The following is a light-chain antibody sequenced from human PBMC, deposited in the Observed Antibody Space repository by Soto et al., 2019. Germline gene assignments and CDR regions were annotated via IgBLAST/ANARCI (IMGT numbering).Light chain of an antibody. J-gene: IGKJ3*01. CDR1: QDISNY. CDR2: AAS. V-gene: IGKV1-27*01. Sequence: DIQMTQSPSSLSASVGDRVTLTCRARQDISNYLAWYQQRPGEVPKLLIYAASTLHSGVPSRFSGSGSGTDFTLTISSLQPEDAATYFCQKCNSPPPFTFGPGTKVDLK. CDR3: QKCNSPPPFT.